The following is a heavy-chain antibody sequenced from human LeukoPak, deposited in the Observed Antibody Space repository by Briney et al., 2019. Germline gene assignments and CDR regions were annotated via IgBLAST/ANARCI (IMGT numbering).Heavy chain of an antibody. CDR2: IYYSGST. J-gene: IGHJ4*02. CDR3: ARSPPLGVDY. CDR1: GGSISSGDYY. V-gene: IGHV4-30-4*08. D-gene: IGHD3-16*01. Sequence: PSETLSLTCTVSGGSISSGDYYWSWIRQPPGKGLEWIGYIYYSGSTYYNPSLKGRVTISVDRSKNQFSLKLSSVTAADTAVYYCARSPPLGVDYWGQGVLLTVSA.